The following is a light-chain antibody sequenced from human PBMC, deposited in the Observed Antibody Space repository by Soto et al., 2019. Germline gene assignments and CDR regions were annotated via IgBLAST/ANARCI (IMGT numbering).Light chain of an antibody. CDR1: QSVRSDY. J-gene: IGKJ4*01. CDR2: GVS. Sequence: IVLALSPGPLSLSPGQRAPLSRRGSQSVRSDYFAWYQQKPGQAPRVIIFGVSTRATGVPDRFSGSGSGTDFTLTISRLEPEDFALYYCQQYGNSPLTFGGGTKVDI. V-gene: IGKV3-20*01. CDR3: QQYGNSPLT.